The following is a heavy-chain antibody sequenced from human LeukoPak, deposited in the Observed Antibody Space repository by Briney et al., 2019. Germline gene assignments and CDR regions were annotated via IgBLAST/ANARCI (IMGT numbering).Heavy chain of an antibody. Sequence: PGRSLRLSCGASGFTFSSYGMNWVRQAPGKGLEWMAVIWNDGSKEYYADSVKGRFTISRDSSMNTLYLQMNSLRVEGTAVYYCARSVYGSGSFPPRDAFDIWGQRTMVTVSS. J-gene: IGHJ3*02. CDR3: ARSVYGSGSFPPRDAFDI. CDR2: IWNDGSKE. CDR1: GFTFSSYG. V-gene: IGHV3-33*01. D-gene: IGHD3-10*01.